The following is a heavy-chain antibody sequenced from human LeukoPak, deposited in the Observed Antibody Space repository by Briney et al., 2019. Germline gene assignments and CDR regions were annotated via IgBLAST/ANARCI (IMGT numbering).Heavy chain of an antibody. V-gene: IGHV4-39*01. CDR3: ARRSGYSYGLLSFDY. CDR1: GGSISSYY. CDR2: IYYSGST. Sequence: SETLSLTCTVSGGSISSYYWSWIRQPPGKGLEWIGSIYYSGSTYYNPSLKSRVTISVDTSKNQFSLKLSSVTAADTAVYYCARRSGYSYGLLSFDYWGQGTLVTVSS. D-gene: IGHD5-18*01. J-gene: IGHJ4*02.